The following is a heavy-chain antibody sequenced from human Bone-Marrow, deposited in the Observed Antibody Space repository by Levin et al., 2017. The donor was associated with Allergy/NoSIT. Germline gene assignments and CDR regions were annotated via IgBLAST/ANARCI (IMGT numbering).Heavy chain of an antibody. CDR3: AKDYSCGWKGGFDP. CDR2: IPCDGSEK. D-gene: IGHD6-19*01. J-gene: IGHJ5*02. CDR1: GLTLGPYG. V-gene: IGHV3-30*18. Sequence: GESLKISCEGSGLTLGPYGVHWLRQSPGKGLEWLAVIPCDGSEKYHAESVKGRFTISRDHSKVYLQMNRLSAEDTAIYYCAKDYSCGWKGGFDPWGHGTLVTVSS.